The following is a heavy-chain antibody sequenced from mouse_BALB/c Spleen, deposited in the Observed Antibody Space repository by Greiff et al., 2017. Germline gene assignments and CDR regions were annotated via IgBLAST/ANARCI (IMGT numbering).Heavy chain of an antibody. D-gene: IGHD4-1*01. J-gene: IGHJ4*01. CDR3: ARRGLGRTYAMDY. CDR2: ISSGSSTI. Sequence: DVKLQESGGGLVQPGGSRKLSCAASGFTFSSFGMHWVRQAPEKGLEWVAYISSGSSTIYYADTVKGRFTISRDSPKNTLFLQMTSLRSEDTAMYYCARRGLGRTYAMDYWGQGTSVTVSS. CDR1: GFTFSSFG. V-gene: IGHV5-17*02.